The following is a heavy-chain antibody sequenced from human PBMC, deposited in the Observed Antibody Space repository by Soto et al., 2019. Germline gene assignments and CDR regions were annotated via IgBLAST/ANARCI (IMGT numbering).Heavy chain of an antibody. V-gene: IGHV3-11*06. Sequence: QVQLVESGGGLVKPGGSLRLSCAASGFSFSDSYMSWVRQARGKGLEWVAYISGSSGYTGYADSVKGRFTISRDNAKNSLYLQMNSLRVEDTAVYYCARDRGGYGPPDVWGQGTTVTVSS. D-gene: IGHD3-10*01. CDR3: ARDRGGYGPPDV. CDR2: ISGSSGYT. CDR1: GFSFSDSY. J-gene: IGHJ6*02.